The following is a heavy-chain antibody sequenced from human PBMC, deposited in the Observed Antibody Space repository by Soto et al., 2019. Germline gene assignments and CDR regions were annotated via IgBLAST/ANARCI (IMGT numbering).Heavy chain of an antibody. J-gene: IGHJ3*01. D-gene: IGHD3-9*01. CDR2: VSFDGTNT. Sequence: QVQLVESGGGVVQPGESLRLSCVGSGFTFASFPIHWVRQAPGRGLEWLSLVSFDGTNTYSADSVRGRVSMSRDNSRDTSYLEIQHLRSDDTGIYYCAREALRSLVLLYGVFDVWGPGTMVTVSS. CDR1: GFTFASFP. CDR3: AREALRSLVLLYGVFDV. V-gene: IGHV3-30-3*01.